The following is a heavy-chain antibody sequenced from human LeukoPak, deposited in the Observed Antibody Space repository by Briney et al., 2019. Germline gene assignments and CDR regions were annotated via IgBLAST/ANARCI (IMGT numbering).Heavy chain of an antibody. V-gene: IGHV4-34*01. Sequence: SETLSLTCPVYGGSFSGYYWSWIRQPPGKGLEWIGEINHSGSTNYNPSLKSRVTISVDTSKNQFSLKLSSVTAADTAVYYCARDRDYYYGSGSYYYYWGQGTLVTVSS. CDR1: GGSFSGYY. D-gene: IGHD3-10*01. J-gene: IGHJ4*02. CDR3: ARDRDYYYGSGSYYYY. CDR2: INHSGST.